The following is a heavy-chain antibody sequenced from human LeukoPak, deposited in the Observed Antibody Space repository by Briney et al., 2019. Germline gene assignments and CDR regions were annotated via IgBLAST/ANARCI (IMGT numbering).Heavy chain of an antibody. CDR1: GYTFTSYY. V-gene: IGHV1-46*01. J-gene: IGHJ4*02. CDR3: ARDLFGLNSGTHPDY. Sequence: ASVKVSCKAPGYTFTSYYMHWVRQAPGQGLEWMGIINPSGGSTSYAQKFQGRVTMTRDTSTSTVYMELSSLGSEDTAVYYCARDLFGLNSGTHPDYWGQGTLVTVSS. D-gene: IGHD1-26*01. CDR2: INPSGGST.